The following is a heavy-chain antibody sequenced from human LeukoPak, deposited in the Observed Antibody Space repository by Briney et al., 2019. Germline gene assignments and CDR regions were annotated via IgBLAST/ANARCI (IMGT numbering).Heavy chain of an antibody. J-gene: IGHJ4*02. Sequence: GRSLRLSCAASGFTFSSYAMHWVRQAPGKGLGWVAVISYDGSNKYYADSVKGRFTISRDNSKNTLYLQMNSLRAEDTAVYYCTTSPLSDSSGYYIDYWGQGTLVTVSS. D-gene: IGHD3-22*01. V-gene: IGHV3-30*04. CDR1: GFTFSSYA. CDR2: ISYDGSNK. CDR3: TTSPLSDSSGYYIDY.